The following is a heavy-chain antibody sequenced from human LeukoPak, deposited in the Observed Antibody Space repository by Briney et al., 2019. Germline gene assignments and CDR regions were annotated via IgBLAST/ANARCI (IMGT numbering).Heavy chain of an antibody. CDR1: GFTFDDYA. J-gene: IGHJ3*02. D-gene: IGHD6-13*01. CDR2: ISWNSGSI. CDR3: AKETSSSDWAFDI. Sequence: PGRSLRLSCAASGFTFDDYAMHWVRQAPGKGLEWVSGISWNSGSIGYADSVKGRFTISRDNAKNSLYLQMNSLRAEDTALYYCAKETSSSDWAFDIWGQGTMVTVSS. V-gene: IGHV3-9*01.